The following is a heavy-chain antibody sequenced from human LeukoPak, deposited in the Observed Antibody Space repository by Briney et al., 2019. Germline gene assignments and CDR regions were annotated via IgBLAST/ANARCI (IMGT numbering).Heavy chain of an antibody. CDR2: INHSGST. CDR3: ARQPFKLVKYGMDV. D-gene: IGHD1-14*01. CDR1: GGSFSGYY. V-gene: IGHV4-34*01. Sequence: SETLSLTCAVYGGSFSGYYWSWIRQPPGGGLEWIGEINHSGSTNYNPSLKSRVTISVDTSKNQFSLKLSSVTAADTAVYYCARQPFKLVKYGMDVWGQGTTVTVSS. J-gene: IGHJ6*02.